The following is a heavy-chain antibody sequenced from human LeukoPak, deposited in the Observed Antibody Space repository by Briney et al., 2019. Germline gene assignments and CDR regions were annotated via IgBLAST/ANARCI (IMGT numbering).Heavy chain of an antibody. CDR2: FYYSGST. J-gene: IGHJ4*02. V-gene: IGHV4-31*03. CDR1: GGSISSGGYY. CDR3: ATGQSPDTFDY. Sequence: SETLSLTCTVSGGSISSGGYYWSWIRQHPGKGLEWIGPFYYSGSTYYNPSLKSRVTISVDTSKNQFSLKLSSVTAADAAVYYCATGQSPDTFDYWGQGTLVTVSS. D-gene: IGHD7-27*01.